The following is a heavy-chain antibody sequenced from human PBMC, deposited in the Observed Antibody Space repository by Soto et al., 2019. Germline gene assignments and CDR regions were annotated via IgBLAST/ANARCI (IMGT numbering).Heavy chain of an antibody. CDR2: IIPILGIA. CDR1: GGTFSSYT. D-gene: IGHD3-22*01. CDR3: ARGRPYDSSGYYYGWFDP. Sequence: ASVKVSCKASGGTFSSYTISWVRQAPGQGLEWMGRIIPILGIANYAQKFQGRVTITADKSTSTAYMELSSLRSEDTAVYYCARGRPYDSSGYYYGWFDPWGQGTLVTVSS. J-gene: IGHJ5*02. V-gene: IGHV1-69*02.